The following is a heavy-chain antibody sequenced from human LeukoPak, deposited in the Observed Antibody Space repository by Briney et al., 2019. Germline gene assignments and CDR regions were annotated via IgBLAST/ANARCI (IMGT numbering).Heavy chain of an antibody. J-gene: IGHJ5*02. V-gene: IGHV4-4*02. CDR3: ARDQAGLVPGIDP. CDR2: VSLAGRT. D-gene: IGHD3-10*01. CDR1: GGSITTTNY. Sequence: SGTLSLTCGVSGGSITTTNYWSWVRQPPGGGLEWIGEVSLAGRTRYNPSLKSRVTISLDTSKNGFSLKLSSVTAADTAMYYCARDQAGLVPGIDPWGQGTLVTVSS.